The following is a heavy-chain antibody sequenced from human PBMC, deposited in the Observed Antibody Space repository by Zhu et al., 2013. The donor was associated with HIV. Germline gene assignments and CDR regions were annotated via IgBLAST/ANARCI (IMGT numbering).Heavy chain of an antibody. CDR1: AYTFTAYY. J-gene: IGHJ4*02. Sequence: QVQLVQSGAEVKKPGASVKVSCKASAYTFTAYYIHWVRQAPGQGLEWMGWINPNSGGTKYAQKFQGRVTMTRDTSMSTAYMELTRVTSDDTAVYYCARDHQSSMTRGVKFDYWGQGTLVTVSS. D-gene: IGHD3-10*01. CDR2: INPNSGGT. V-gene: IGHV1-2*02. CDR3: ARDHQSSMTRGVKFDY.